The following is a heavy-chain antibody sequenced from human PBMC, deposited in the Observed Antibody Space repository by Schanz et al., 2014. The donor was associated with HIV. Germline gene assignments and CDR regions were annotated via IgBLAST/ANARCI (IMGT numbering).Heavy chain of an antibody. Sequence: EVQLVESGGGLVKPGGSLRLSCAASGFTLSSYSMNWVRQAPGKGLEWVANIKQDGSEKYYVDSVKGRFTISRDNTENSLYLQMNSLRAEDTAVYYCARGRRGAVAGSSDYWGQGTLVTVSS. CDR2: IKQDGSEK. CDR3: ARGRRGAVAGSSDY. V-gene: IGHV3-7*01. CDR1: GFTLSSYS. J-gene: IGHJ4*02. D-gene: IGHD6-19*01.